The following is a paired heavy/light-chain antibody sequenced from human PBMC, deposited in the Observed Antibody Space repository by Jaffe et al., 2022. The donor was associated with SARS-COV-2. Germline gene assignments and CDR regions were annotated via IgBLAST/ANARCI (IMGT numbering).Light chain of an antibody. Sequence: DIVMTQSPDSLAVSLGERATINCKSSQSVLYRSNNQNYLGWYQQKPGQPPKLLIYWASTRESGVPDRFSGSGSGTDFTLTISSLQAEDVAVYYCQQYYAPPLTFGGGTRVEIK. CDR2: WAS. CDR3: QQYYAPPLT. J-gene: IGKJ4*01. V-gene: IGKV4-1*01. CDR1: QSVLYRSNNQNY.
Heavy chain of an antibody. J-gene: IGHJ6*03. CDR1: GFIVSSNY. V-gene: IGHV3-53*02. Sequence: EVQLVEIGGGLIQPGGSLRLSCAASGFIVSSNYMNWVRQAPGKGLEWVSIIYSGGATYYADSVKGRFTISRDNSKNMLYLQMNSLRDEDTAVYYCARGNYIDVWGKGTTVTVSS. CDR3: ARGNYIDV. CDR2: IYSGGAT.